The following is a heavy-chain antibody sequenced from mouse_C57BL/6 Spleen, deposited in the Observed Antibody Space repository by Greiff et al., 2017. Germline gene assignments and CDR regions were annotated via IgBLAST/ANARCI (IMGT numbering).Heavy chain of an antibody. CDR1: GYTFTSYW. D-gene: IGHD1-1*01. V-gene: IGHV1-50*01. CDR2: IDPSDSYN. CDR3: ARPLYYGSSPYYFDY. J-gene: IGHJ2*01. Sequence: QVQLQQPGAELVKPGASVKLSCKASGYTFTSYWMQWVKQRPGQGLEWIGEIDPSDSYNNYNQKFKGKATLTVDTSSSSAYMQLSSLTSEDSAVYYCARPLYYGSSPYYFDYWGQGTTLTVSS.